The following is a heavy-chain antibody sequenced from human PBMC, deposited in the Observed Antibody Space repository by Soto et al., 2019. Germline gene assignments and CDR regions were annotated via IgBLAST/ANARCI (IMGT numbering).Heavy chain of an antibody. CDR1: GITFSSYV. D-gene: IGHD3-22*01. CDR3: AKDPRYYYDSSGHYYFDY. Sequence: GGSLRLSCAASGITFSSYVMSWVRQAPGKGLEWVSGISGSGGSTYYADSVKGRFTISRDNSKNTLYLQMNSLRVEDTAVYYCAKDPRYYYDSSGHYYFDYWGQGTLVTVSS. V-gene: IGHV3-23*01. CDR2: ISGSGGST. J-gene: IGHJ4*02.